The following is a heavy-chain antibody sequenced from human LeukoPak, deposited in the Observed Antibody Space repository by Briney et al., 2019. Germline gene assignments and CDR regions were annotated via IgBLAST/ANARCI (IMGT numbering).Heavy chain of an antibody. D-gene: IGHD2-15*01. Sequence: SETLSLTCAVYGGSFSGYYWSWIRQPPGKGLEWIGEINHSGSTNYNPSLKSRVTISVDTSKNQFSLKLSSVTAADTAVYYCARPTLIRYCSGGSCHPYYYMDVWGKGTTVTVSS. V-gene: IGHV4-34*01. CDR1: GGSFSGYY. CDR3: ARPTLIRYCSGGSCHPYYYMDV. J-gene: IGHJ6*03. CDR2: INHSGST.